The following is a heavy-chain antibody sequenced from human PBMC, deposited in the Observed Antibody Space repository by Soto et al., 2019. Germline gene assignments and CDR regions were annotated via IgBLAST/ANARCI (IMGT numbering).Heavy chain of an antibody. Sequence: SETLSLTCTVSGGSISSYYWSWIRQPPAKELEWIGYIYYSGSTNYNPSLKSRVTISVDTSKNQFSLKLSSVTAADTAVDYCARASSYYFYGMDVWGQGTTVTVSS. J-gene: IGHJ6*02. CDR2: IYYSGST. V-gene: IGHV4-59*01. CDR1: GGSISSYY. CDR3: ARASSYYFYGMDV.